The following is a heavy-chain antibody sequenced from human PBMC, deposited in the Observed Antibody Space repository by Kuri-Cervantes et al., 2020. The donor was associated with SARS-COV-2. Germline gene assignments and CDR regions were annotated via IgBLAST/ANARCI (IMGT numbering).Heavy chain of an antibody. CDR3: ARVLAAALDY. D-gene: IGHD6-13*01. Sequence: SVKVSCKASGYTFTGYYMHWVRQAPGQGLEWMGGIIPIFGTANYAQKFQGRVTIATDESTSTAYMELSSLRSEDTAVYYCARVLAAALDYWGQGTLVTVSS. V-gene: IGHV1-69*05. CDR2: IIPIFGTA. J-gene: IGHJ4*02. CDR1: GYTFTGYY.